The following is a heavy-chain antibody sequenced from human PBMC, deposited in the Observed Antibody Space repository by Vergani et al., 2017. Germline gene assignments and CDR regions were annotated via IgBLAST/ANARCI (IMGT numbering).Heavy chain of an antibody. CDR2: ISSSSSYI. V-gene: IGHV3-21*01. CDR1: GFTFSSYS. J-gene: IGHJ3*02. D-gene: IGHD2-21*01. CDR3: ARVRYCGGDCQNDAFDI. Sequence: EVQLVESGGGLVKPGGSLRLSCAASGFTFSSYSMNWVRQAPGKGLEWVSSISSSSSYIYYADSGKGRFTISRDNAKNSLYLQMNSLRAEDTAVYYCARVRYCGGDCQNDAFDIWGQGTMVTVSA.